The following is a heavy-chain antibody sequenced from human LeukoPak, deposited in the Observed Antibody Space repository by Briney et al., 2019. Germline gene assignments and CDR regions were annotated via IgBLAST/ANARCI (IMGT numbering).Heavy chain of an antibody. CDR1: GFTFSSYA. V-gene: IGHV3-23*01. J-gene: IGHJ4*02. CDR2: ISGSSGTT. Sequence: PGGSLRLSCAVSGFTFSSYAMSWVRQAPGKGLEWVSAISGSSGTTYYADSVRGRFTISRDNAKNSLYLQMNSLRAEDTAVYYCARYERDIARIPYFDCWGQGTLVTVSS. D-gene: IGHD5-18*01. CDR3: ARYERDIARIPYFDC.